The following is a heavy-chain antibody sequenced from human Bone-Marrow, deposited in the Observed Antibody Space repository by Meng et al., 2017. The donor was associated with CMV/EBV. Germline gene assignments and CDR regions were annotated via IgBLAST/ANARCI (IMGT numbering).Heavy chain of an antibody. J-gene: IGHJ3*02. D-gene: IGHD2-2*01. CDR3: ARAYCSTTRCRDAFDI. CDR1: GYSISSGYY. V-gene: IGHV4-38-2*02. Sequence: GSLRFSCTVSGYSISSGYYWGWIRQPPGKGLECIGIINHSETTYHNPSLKSRLTISVDTSKNQFSLKLISVTAADTAVYYCARAYCSTTRCRDAFDIWGQRTMVTVSS. CDR2: INHSETT.